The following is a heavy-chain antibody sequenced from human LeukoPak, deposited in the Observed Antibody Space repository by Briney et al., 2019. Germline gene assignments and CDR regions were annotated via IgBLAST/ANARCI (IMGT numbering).Heavy chain of an antibody. CDR2: INAYNGDT. CDR1: NYTFTSYG. J-gene: IGHJ4*02. Sequence: ASVKVSCKASNYTFTSYGISWVRQAPGQGLEWMAWINAYNGDTNYAQKFQGRVTMTTDTSTSTAYMELRSLRSDDTAVYYCARGYVWGSYPPDYWGQGTLVTVSS. D-gene: IGHD3-16*01. V-gene: IGHV1-18*01. CDR3: ARGYVWGSYPPDY.